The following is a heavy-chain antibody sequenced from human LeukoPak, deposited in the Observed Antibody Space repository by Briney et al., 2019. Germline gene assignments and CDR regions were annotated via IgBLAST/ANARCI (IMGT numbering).Heavy chain of an antibody. J-gene: IGHJ5*02. D-gene: IGHD3-10*01. V-gene: IGHV3-74*01. CDR2: INSDGSST. Sequence: GGSLRLSCAASGFTFSSYWMHWVRQAPGKGLVWVSRINSDGSSTSYADSVKGRFTISRDNAKNTLYLQMSSLRAEDTAVYYCARDLDGSGSYHWFDPWGQGTLVTVSS. CDR1: GFTFSSYW. CDR3: ARDLDGSGSYHWFDP.